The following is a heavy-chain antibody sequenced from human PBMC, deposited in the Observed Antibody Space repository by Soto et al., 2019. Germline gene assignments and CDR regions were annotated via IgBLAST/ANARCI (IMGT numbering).Heavy chain of an antibody. V-gene: IGHV1-46*03. CDR2: INPSGGST. CDR1: GYTFTSYY. J-gene: IGHJ6*03. Sequence: ASVKVSCKASGYTFTSYYMHWVRQAPGQGLEWMGIINPSGGSTSYAQKFQGRVTMTRDTSTSTVYMELSSLRSEDTAVYYCAREGIAAADTSIYYYYYMDVWGKGTTVTVSS. CDR3: AREGIAAADTSIYYYYYMDV. D-gene: IGHD6-13*01.